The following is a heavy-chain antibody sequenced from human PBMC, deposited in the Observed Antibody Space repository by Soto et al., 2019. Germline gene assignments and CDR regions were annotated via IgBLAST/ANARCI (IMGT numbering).Heavy chain of an antibody. CDR2: ISSSSYA. D-gene: IGHD3-9*01. V-gene: IGHV3-11*06. CDR3: ARAPVFLVMQEPFDY. J-gene: IGHJ4*02. Sequence: GGSLRLSCAASGFTFSDYYMSWIRQAPGKGLEWVSYISSSSYANYADSVKGRFTISRDNAKNSLYLQMNSLRAEDTAVYYCARAPVFLVMQEPFDYWGQGTLVTVSS. CDR1: GFTFSDYY.